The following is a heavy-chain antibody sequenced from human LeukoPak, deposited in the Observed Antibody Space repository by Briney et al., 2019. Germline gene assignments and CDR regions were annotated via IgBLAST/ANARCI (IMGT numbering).Heavy chain of an antibody. CDR1: GYTFTSYD. CDR3: ARAGSMVPAAIFGYHYYYGMDV. CDR2: MNPNSGNT. Sequence: ASVKVSCKASGYTFTSYDINWVRQATGQGLEWMGWMNPNSGNTGYAQKFQGRVTMTRNTSISTAYMELSSLRSEDTAVYYCARAGSMVPAAIFGYHYYYGMDVWGQGTTVTVSS. J-gene: IGHJ6*02. D-gene: IGHD2-2*01. V-gene: IGHV1-8*01.